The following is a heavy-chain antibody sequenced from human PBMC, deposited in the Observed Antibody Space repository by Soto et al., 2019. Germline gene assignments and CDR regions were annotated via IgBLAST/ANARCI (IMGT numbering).Heavy chain of an antibody. D-gene: IGHD1-26*01. V-gene: IGHV1-69*01. CDR3: ARDGGRHSGGSDY. Sequence: QVQLVQSGAEVKKPGSSVKVSCKASGGTFSSSSINWVRQAPGQGLEWMGEIIPIFGTANYAQKFQGRVTITADESTSTAYMELSSLRSEDTAVYYCARDGGRHSGGSDYWGQGTLVTVSS. CDR1: GGTFSSSS. CDR2: IIPIFGTA. J-gene: IGHJ4*02.